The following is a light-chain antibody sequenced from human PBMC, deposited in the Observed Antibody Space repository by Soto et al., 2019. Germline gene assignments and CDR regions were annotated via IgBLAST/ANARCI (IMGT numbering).Light chain of an antibody. Sequence: DIQLTQSPSSLSASVGDRVTITCHATQDNDKNLISYQQKTREAPKLLIYDASDLETGVPSRFSGSGSWTGFTFTISSLQPEDFATYYCQQYESLPLTFGQGTRLEIK. V-gene: IGKV1-33*01. CDR1: QDNDKN. CDR3: QQYESLPLT. CDR2: DAS. J-gene: IGKJ5*01.